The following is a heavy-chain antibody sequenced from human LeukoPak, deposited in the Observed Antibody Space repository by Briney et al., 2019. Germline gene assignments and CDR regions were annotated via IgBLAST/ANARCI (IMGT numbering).Heavy chain of an antibody. V-gene: IGHV4-4*02. CDR2: IYHSGST. CDR3: ARYIVSYPHDAFDI. Sequence: SGTLSLTCGVSGGSISSTNWWSWVRQPPGKGLEWIGEIYHSGSTNHNPSLKSRVTISVDKSKNQFSLKLRSVTAADTAVYYCARYIVSYPHDAFDIWGQGTMVTVSS. D-gene: IGHD1-26*01. J-gene: IGHJ3*02. CDR1: GGSISSTNW.